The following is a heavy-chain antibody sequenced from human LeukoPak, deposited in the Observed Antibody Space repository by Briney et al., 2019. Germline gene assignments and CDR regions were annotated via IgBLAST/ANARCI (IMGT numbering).Heavy chain of an antibody. D-gene: IGHD3-3*01. CDR1: GFTFSSYG. Sequence: GGSLRLSCAASGFTFSSYGMHWVRQAPGKGLEWVAVISYDGSNKYYADSVKGRFTISRDNSKSTLYLQMNSLRAEDTAVYYCAKAGLYDFWSGYYNGFFDYWGQGTLVTVSS. J-gene: IGHJ4*02. V-gene: IGHV3-30*18. CDR3: AKAGLYDFWSGYYNGFFDY. CDR2: ISYDGSNK.